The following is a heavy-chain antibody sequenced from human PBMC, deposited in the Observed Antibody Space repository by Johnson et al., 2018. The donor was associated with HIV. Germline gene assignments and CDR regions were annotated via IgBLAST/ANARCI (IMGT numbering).Heavy chain of an antibody. D-gene: IGHD3-10*01. Sequence: VQVLESGVRVVQPGRSLRLSCAASGFTFSNYAMHWVRQAPDKGLEWVAVISYDGSNKYYADSVKGRFTISRDNSKNTLYLQMNSLRAEDTAVHYCAKSTQASIVRESGPYGAFHIWGQGTMVTVSS. CDR2: ISYDGSNK. V-gene: IGHV3-30-3*02. CDR3: AKSTQASIVRESGPYGAFHI. CDR1: GFTFSNYA. J-gene: IGHJ3*02.